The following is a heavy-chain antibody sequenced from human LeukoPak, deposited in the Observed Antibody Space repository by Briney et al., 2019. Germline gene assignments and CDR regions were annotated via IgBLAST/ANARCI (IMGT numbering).Heavy chain of an antibody. CDR3: AELGITMIGGV. CDR2: ISSSGSTI. CDR1: GFTFSSYA. D-gene: IGHD3-10*02. J-gene: IGHJ6*04. Sequence: GGSLRLSCAASGFTFSSYAMNWVRQAPGKGLEWVSYISSSGSTIYYADSVKGRFTISRDNAKNSLYLQMNSLRAEDTAVYHCAELGITMIGGVWGKGTTVTISS. V-gene: IGHV3-48*03.